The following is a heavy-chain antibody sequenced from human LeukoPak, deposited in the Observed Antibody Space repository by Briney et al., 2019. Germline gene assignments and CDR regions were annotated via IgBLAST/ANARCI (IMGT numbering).Heavy chain of an antibody. J-gene: IGHJ4*02. CDR2: INPNSGVT. D-gene: IGHD5-12*01. Sequence: AAVKVSCKASGYTFIGYYMHWVRQAPGQGREGMGRINPNSGVTNYAQKFQGRVTIPKETSISTAYMEPTSLRPADPAVYYCETTRVTTTRLDYWGQGSLVTVSS. CDR1: GYTFIGYY. CDR3: ETTRVTTTRLDY. V-gene: IGHV1-2*06.